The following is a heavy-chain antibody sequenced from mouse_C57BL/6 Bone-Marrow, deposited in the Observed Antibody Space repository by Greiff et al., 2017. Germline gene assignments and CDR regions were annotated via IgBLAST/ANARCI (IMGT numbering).Heavy chain of an antibody. CDR1: GYTFTSYW. Sequence: QVQLQQPGAELVRPGSSVKLSCKASGYTFTSYWMDWVKQRPGQGLEWIGNIYPSDSETHYNQKFKDKATLTVDKSSSTAYMQLSSLTSEDSAVYYWARWGWDEDYAMDYWGQGTSVTVSS. V-gene: IGHV1-61*01. CDR2: IYPSDSET. CDR3: ARWGWDEDYAMDY. J-gene: IGHJ4*01. D-gene: IGHD4-1*01.